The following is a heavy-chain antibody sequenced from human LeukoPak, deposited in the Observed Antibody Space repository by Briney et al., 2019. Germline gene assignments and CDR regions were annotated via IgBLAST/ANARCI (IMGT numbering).Heavy chain of an antibody. J-gene: IGHJ4*02. CDR3: ARDMAGYCRTPSSPWE. CDR1: GFTSRSYD. CDR2: ISSSSKTI. Sequence: PGGSLRLSCADSGFTSRSYDTYCVHQAPGKGLEWVSYISSSSKTIYYADSVQGRFTISRDNAKNSLYLQMKSLRAEDTAVYYCARDMAGYCRTPSSPWEWGQGTLVTVSS. D-gene: IGHD2-2*03. V-gene: IGHV3-48*01.